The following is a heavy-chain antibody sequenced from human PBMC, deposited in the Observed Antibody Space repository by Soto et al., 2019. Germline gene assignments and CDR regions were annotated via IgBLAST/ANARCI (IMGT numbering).Heavy chain of an antibody. CDR3: ARGKAMVRGGLYYYYYYGMDV. J-gene: IGHJ6*02. CDR2: INHSGST. Sequence: SETLSLTCTVSGGSISSSSYYWGWIRQPPGKGLEWIGEINHSGSTNYNPSLKSRVTISVDTSKNQFSLKLSSVTAADTAVYYYARGKAMVRGGLYYYYYYGMDVWGQGTTVTVSS. CDR1: GGSISSSSYY. D-gene: IGHD3-10*01. V-gene: IGHV4-39*07.